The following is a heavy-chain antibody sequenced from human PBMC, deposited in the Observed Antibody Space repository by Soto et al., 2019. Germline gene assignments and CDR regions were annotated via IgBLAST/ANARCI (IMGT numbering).Heavy chain of an antibody. V-gene: IGHV3-48*01. CDR1: GFTFSIYS. Sequence: GGSLRLSCAASGFTFSIYSMNWVRQAPGKGLERVSYIMPGSRHIFYADSVKGRFTISRDNAKNSLYLQMNSLRAEDTAVYYCARDPYYYGSGSPSAFDIWGQGTMVTVSS. CDR3: ARDPYYYGSGSPSAFDI. J-gene: IGHJ3*02. D-gene: IGHD3-10*01. CDR2: IMPGSRHI.